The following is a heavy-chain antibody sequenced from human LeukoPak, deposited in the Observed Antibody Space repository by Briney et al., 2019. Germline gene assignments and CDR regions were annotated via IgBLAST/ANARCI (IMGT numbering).Heavy chain of an antibody. CDR3: AKEIVKYSSSWQHFDY. Sequence: PGGSLRLSCAASGFTFSSYGMHWVRQAPGKGLEWVAVISYDGSNKYYADSVKGRFTISRDNSKNTLYLQMNSLRAEDTAVYYCAKEIVKYSSSWQHFDYWGQGTLVTVSS. D-gene: IGHD6-13*01. CDR1: GFTFSSYG. J-gene: IGHJ4*02. V-gene: IGHV3-30*18. CDR2: ISYDGSNK.